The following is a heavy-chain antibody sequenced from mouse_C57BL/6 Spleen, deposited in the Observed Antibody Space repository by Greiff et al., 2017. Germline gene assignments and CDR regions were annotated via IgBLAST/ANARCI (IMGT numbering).Heavy chain of an antibody. Sequence: QVQLQQPGAELVRPGSSVKLSCKASGYTFTSYWMDWVKQRPGQGLEWIGNIYPSDSETHYNQKFKDKATLTVDKSSSTAYMQLSSLTSEDSAVYYCARSLDGYYGYWYFDVWGTGTTVTVSS. CDR1: GYTFTSYW. CDR3: ARSLDGYYGYWYFDV. CDR2: IYPSDSET. V-gene: IGHV1-61*01. D-gene: IGHD2-3*01. J-gene: IGHJ1*03.